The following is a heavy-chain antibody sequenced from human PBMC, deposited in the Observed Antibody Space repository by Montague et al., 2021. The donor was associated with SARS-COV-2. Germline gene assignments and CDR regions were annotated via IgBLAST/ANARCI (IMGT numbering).Heavy chain of an antibody. CDR2: IYYSGSI. CDR3: ARSPCSSTSCYAGWFDP. D-gene: IGHD2-2*01. CDR1: GYSISSSNW. Sequence: SETQSLTYAVSGYSISSSNWWGWIRQPPGKGLEWIGYIYYSGSIYYNPSLKSRVTMPVDTSKNQFSLKLSSVTAVDTAVYYCARSPCSSTSCYAGWFDPWGQGTLVTVSS. V-gene: IGHV4-28*05. J-gene: IGHJ5*02.